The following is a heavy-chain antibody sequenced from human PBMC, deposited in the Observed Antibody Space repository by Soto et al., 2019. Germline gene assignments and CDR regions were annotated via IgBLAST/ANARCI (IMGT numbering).Heavy chain of an antibody. V-gene: IGHV2-5*02. CDR2: IYWDDDK. D-gene: IGHD3-10*01. CDR3: AHHPYYGLGRYSFDY. J-gene: IGHJ4*02. Sequence: QITLKESGPTLVRPTQTLTLTCTFSGFSLTTSGVGVGWIRQPPGKALEWLAVIYWDDDKRYSSSLKSRLTITTDTSNNQVVLTMTNMDPVATATYYCAHHPYYGLGRYSFDYWGQGTLVTVSS. CDR1: GFSLTTSGVG.